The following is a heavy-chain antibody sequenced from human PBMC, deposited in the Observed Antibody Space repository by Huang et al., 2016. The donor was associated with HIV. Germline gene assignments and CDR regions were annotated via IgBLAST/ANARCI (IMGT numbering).Heavy chain of an antibody. V-gene: IGHV3-9*01. Sequence: EVQLVESGGGLVRPGRSLRLSCAASGFTFDDYAMHWVRQTPGKGLGWVSCINWKSGKMAYADSVRGRFTNSRDHAKNSLDLQMNSLRPEDTALYYCAKDWGYDFGALDFWGRGTMVTVSS. CDR2: INWKSGKM. CDR1: GFTFDDYA. J-gene: IGHJ3*01. CDR3: AKDWGYDFGALDF. D-gene: IGHD3-16*01.